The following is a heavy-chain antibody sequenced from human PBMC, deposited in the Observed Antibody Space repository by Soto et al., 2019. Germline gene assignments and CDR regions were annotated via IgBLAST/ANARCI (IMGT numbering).Heavy chain of an antibody. D-gene: IGHD3-22*01. CDR2: IWYDGSNK. CDR1: GFTFSSYG. Sequence: GGSLRLSCAASGFTFSSYGMHWVRQAPGKGLEWVAVIWYDGSNKYYADSVKGRFTISRDNSKNTLYLQMNSLRAEDTAVYYCARNYYDSSGYSDPAADYWGQGTLVTVSS. J-gene: IGHJ4*02. CDR3: ARNYYDSSGYSDPAADY. V-gene: IGHV3-33*01.